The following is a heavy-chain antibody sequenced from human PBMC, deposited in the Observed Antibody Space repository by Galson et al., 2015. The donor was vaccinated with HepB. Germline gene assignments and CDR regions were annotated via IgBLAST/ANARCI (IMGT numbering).Heavy chain of an antibody. Sequence: VKVSGKAPGGTFSIYAISWVQQAHRQGLEWMGGIIPIFGTANYAQKYQGRVTITADKSTSTAYMELSSLRSEDTAVYYRASDLGYCSGGSCRDNWFDPWGQGTLVTVSS. CDR1: GGTFSIYA. CDR2: IIPIFGTA. CDR3: ASDLGYCSGGSCRDNWFDP. J-gene: IGHJ5*02. D-gene: IGHD2-15*01. V-gene: IGHV1-69*13.